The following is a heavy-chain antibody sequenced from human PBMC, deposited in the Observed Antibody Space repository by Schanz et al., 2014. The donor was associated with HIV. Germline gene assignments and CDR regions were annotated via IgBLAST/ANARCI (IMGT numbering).Heavy chain of an antibody. CDR3: ARGFLMVRDYDYILGSTRHAGWFDH. CDR1: GASFSDDY. J-gene: IGHJ5*02. V-gene: IGHV4-34*01. CDR2: IDHSGST. Sequence: QVRLQQWGAGLLKPSETLSLTCAVYGASFSDDYWTWIRQPPEKGLEWIGEIDHSGSTKYNPSLGSRVAMSADTSKKQFSLKLESVTVADTAVYYCARGFLMVRDYDYILGSTRHAGWFDHWGQGTLVTVSS. D-gene: IGHD3-16*01.